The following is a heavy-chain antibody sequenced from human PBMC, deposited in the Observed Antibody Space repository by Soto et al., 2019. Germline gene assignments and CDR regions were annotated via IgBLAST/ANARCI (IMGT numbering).Heavy chain of an antibody. V-gene: IGHV4-31*03. CDR1: GGSISSGGYY. J-gene: IGHJ4*02. D-gene: IGHD2-2*01. CDR2: IYYSGST. Sequence: PSETLSLTCTVSGGSISSGGYYWSWIRQHPGKGLEWIGYIYYSGSTYYNPSLKSRVTISVDTSKNQFSLKLSSVTAADTAVYYCARDPIVVVPAAIWDSVWGQGTLVTVSS. CDR3: ARDPIVVVPAAIWDSV.